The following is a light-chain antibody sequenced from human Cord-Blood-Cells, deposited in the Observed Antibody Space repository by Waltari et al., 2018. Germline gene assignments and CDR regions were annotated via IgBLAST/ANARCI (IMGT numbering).Light chain of an antibody. CDR3: QQYYSTPWT. CDR2: WAS. J-gene: IGKJ1*01. V-gene: IGKV4-1*01. CDR1: QSVLYSSNNKNY. Sequence: DIVMTQSPDSLAVSLGERATINCKSSQSVLYSSNNKNYLAWYQQKPGQPPKRLIYWASTRGSGVPDRFSGSGSGTDFTLAISSLKAEDVAGYYCQQYYSTPWTFGQGTKVEIK.